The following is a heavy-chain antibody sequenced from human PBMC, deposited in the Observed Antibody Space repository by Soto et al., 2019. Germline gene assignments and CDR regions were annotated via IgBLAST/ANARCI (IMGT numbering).Heavy chain of an antibody. CDR2: IRTYNDKT. V-gene: IGHV1-18*01. J-gene: IGHJ6*03. D-gene: IGHD1-1*01. CDR1: GYTFTSYG. Sequence: ASVKVSCKASGYTFTSYGISWVRQAPGQGLEWMGWIRTYNDKTNYAQKFQGRVTMTRNTSISTAYMELSSLRSEDTAVYYCARGSGRWVRYYYYYMDVWGKGTTVTVSS. CDR3: ARGSGRWVRYYYYYMDV.